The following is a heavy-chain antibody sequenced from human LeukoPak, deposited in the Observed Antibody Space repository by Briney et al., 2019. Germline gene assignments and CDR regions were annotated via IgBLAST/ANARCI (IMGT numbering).Heavy chain of an antibody. D-gene: IGHD5-12*01. CDR3: ARVSGYDEYYYYYYYMDV. Sequence: GGSLRLSCAASGFTFSTYYMNWVRQAPGKGLEWVSSISSSSTYIYYADSVKGRFTISRDNAKNSLYLQMNSLRAEDTAVYYCARVSGYDEYYYYYYYMDVWGKGTTVTISS. J-gene: IGHJ6*03. CDR1: GFTFSTYY. V-gene: IGHV3-21*01. CDR2: ISSSSTYI.